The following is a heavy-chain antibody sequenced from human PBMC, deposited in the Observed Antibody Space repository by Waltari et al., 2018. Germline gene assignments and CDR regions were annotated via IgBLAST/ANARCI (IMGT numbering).Heavy chain of an antibody. V-gene: IGHV4-38-2*01. CDR3: ARTRILYDTNYYYYYMDV. J-gene: IGHJ6*03. D-gene: IGHD3-22*01. Sequence: QVQLQESGPGLVKPSETLSLTCAVSGYSISSGYYWGWIRQPPGKGLEWIGSIYHSGSTYYNPSLKSRVTISVDTSKNQFSLKLSSVTAADTAVYYCARTRILYDTNYYYYYMDVWGKGTTVTVSS. CDR2: IYHSGST. CDR1: GYSISSGYY.